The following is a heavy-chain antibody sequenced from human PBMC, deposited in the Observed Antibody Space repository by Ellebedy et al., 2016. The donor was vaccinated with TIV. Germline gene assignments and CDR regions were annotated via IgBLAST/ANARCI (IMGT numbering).Heavy chain of an antibody. CDR2: IKQDGSEK. J-gene: IGHJ4*02. CDR3: ATIGEVDASPLDY. V-gene: IGHV3-7*01. CDR1: GFTFSSYW. D-gene: IGHD5-12*01. Sequence: PGGSLRLSCAASGFTFSSYWMHWVRQAQGKGLEWVANIKQDGSEKYYVDSVKGRITISRDNAKNSLYLQMNSLRAEDTAVYFCATIGEVDASPLDYWGQGTLVTVSS.